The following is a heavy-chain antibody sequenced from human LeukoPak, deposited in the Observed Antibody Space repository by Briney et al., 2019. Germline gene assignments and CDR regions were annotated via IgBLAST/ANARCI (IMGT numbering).Heavy chain of an antibody. J-gene: IGHJ6*02. CDR3: AREQRTYYDFWSGYFMDV. D-gene: IGHD3-3*01. CDR2: ISAYNGNT. Sequence: GASVKVSCKASGYTFINYYIHWVRQAPGQGLEWMGWISAYNGNTNYAQKLQGRVTMTTDTSTSTAYMELRSLRSDDTAVYYCAREQRTYYDFWSGYFMDVWGQGTTVTVSS. CDR1: GYTFINYY. V-gene: IGHV1-18*04.